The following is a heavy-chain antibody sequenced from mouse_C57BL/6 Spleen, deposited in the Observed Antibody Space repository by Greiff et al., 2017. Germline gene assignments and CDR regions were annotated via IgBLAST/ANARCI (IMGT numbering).Heavy chain of an antibody. Sequence: QVQLQQPGAALVMPGASVKLSCKASGYTFTSYWLHLVKKRPGQGLEWIGELDPSVSYTISNQKFKGKSTLTVDKSSRTAYMQLSSLTSEDSAVYYCARKGEDYDRYFDVWGTGTTVTVSS. D-gene: IGHD1-1*01. V-gene: IGHV1-69*01. J-gene: IGHJ1*03. CDR3: ARKGEDYDRYFDV. CDR2: LDPSVSYT. CDR1: GYTFTSYW.